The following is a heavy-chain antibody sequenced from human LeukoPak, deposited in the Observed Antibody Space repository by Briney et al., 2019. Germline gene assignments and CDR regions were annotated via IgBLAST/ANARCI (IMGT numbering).Heavy chain of an antibody. Sequence: ASVKVSCKASGFTFTSFGFSWVRQAPGQGLEWMGWIIAYNGNTNYAQSLQGRVTMTTDASTSTVYMELRSLRSDDTAVYYCGRWRESSNWPPGYLQHWGQGTLVTVSS. CDR2: IIAYNGNT. V-gene: IGHV1-18*01. D-gene: IGHD4-11*01. J-gene: IGHJ1*01. CDR1: GFTFTSFG. CDR3: GRWRESSNWPPGYLQH.